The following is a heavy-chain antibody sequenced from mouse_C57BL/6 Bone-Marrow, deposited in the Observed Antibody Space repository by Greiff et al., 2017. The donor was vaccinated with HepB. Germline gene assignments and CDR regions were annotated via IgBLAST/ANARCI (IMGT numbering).Heavy chain of an antibody. CDR1: GYAFSSSW. CDR2: IYPGDGDT. Sequence: QVQLKESGPELVKPGASVKISCKASGYAFSSSWMNWVKQRPGKGLEWIGRIYPGDGDTNYNGKFKGKATLTADKSSSTAYTQLSSLTSEDSAVYFCASRMVYYSNFDYWGQGTTLTVSS. V-gene: IGHV1-82*01. D-gene: IGHD2-5*01. J-gene: IGHJ2*01. CDR3: ASRMVYYSNFDY.